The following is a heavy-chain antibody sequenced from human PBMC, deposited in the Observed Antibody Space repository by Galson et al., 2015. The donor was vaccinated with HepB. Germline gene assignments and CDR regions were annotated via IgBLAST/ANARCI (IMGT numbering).Heavy chain of an antibody. D-gene: IGHD6-13*01. J-gene: IGHJ5*02. CDR1: GYTFTSYA. Sequence: SVKVSCKASGYTFTSYAMHWVRQAPGQRLEWMGWINAGNGNTKYSQKFQGRVTITRDTSASTAYMELSSLRSEDTAVYYCARQKGESSSWSMPYSWFDPWGQGTLVTVSS. CDR2: INAGNGNT. CDR3: ARQKGESSSWSMPYSWFDP. V-gene: IGHV1-3*01.